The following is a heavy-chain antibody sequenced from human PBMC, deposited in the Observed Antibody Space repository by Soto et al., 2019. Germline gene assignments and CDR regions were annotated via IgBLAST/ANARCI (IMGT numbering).Heavy chain of an antibody. CDR1: GFTFSHYP. V-gene: IGHV3-30-3*01. J-gene: IGHJ3*02. Sequence: QGQLVESGRDMVQPGRSLILSCAAYGFTFSHYPMHCVRQAPGKGLEWAAAISYDGSDKYYAESLKGRCTISRDNAGNPLYLQLESVTPGDTAVYYRARQLGSREVPASRGACDIWGRVTMVTVSS. CDR2: ISYDGSDK. CDR3: ARQLGSREVPASRGACDI. D-gene: IGHD2-2*01.